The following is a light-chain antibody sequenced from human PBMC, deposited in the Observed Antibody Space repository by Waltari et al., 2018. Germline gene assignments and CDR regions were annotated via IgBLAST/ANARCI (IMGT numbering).Light chain of an antibody. CDR2: GAS. CDR1: QTVRTTY. Sequence: EIVLTQSPGTLSLSPGERATLSCRARQTVRTTYLAWYQQNPGQAPTLLIYGASSRATGIPDRFSGSGSGTDFSLTISSLEPEDFAVYYCQQYDISPLTFGGGTKVEIK. J-gene: IGKJ4*01. V-gene: IGKV3-20*01. CDR3: QQYDISPLT.